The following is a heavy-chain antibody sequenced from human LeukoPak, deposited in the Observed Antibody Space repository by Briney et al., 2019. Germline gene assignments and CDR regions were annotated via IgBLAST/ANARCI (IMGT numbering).Heavy chain of an antibody. J-gene: IGHJ3*02. CDR2: IYYSGST. V-gene: IGHV4-31*03. CDR3: ARDGHDYGDYEDAFDI. D-gene: IGHD4-17*01. Sequence: SETLSLTCTVSGGSISSGGYYWSWIRQHPGKGLEWIGYIYYSGSTYYYPSLKSRVTISVDTSKNQFSLKLSSVTAADTAVYYCARDGHDYGDYEDAFDIWGQGTMVTVSS. CDR1: GGSISSGGYY.